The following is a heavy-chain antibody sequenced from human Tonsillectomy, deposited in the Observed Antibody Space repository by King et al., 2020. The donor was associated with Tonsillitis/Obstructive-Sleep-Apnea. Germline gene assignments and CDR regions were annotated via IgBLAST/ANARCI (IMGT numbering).Heavy chain of an antibody. J-gene: IGHJ5*02. CDR3: ARENRTAARNWFDP. CDR1: GYTFTSSA. V-gene: IGHV7-4-1*02. D-gene: IGHD6-6*01. CDR2: INTNTGNP. Sequence: VQLVQSGSELKKPGASVKVSCKASGYTFTSSAMNWVRKAPGQGLEWMGWINTNTGNPTYAQGLTGRFVFSLDPSVSTAYLQISSLKEEDTAVYYCARENRTAARNWFDPWGQGTLVTVSS.